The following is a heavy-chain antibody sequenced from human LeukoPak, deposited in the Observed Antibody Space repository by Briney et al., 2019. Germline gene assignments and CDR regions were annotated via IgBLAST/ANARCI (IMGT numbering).Heavy chain of an antibody. V-gene: IGHV1-3*01. D-gene: IGHD3-10*01. CDR2: INAGNGNT. CDR1: GYTFTSYA. J-gene: IGHJ3*02. CDR3: ARDRITMVRGVIRNAFDI. Sequence: ASVKVSCTASGYTFTSYAMHWVRQAPGQRLEWMGWINAGNGNTKYSQKFLGRVTITRDTSASTAYMELSSLRSGDTAVYYCARDRITMVRGVIRNAFDIWGQGTMVTVSS.